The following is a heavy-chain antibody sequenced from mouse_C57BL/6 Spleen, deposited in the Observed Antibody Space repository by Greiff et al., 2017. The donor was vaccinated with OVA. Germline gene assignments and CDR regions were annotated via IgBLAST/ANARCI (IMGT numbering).Heavy chain of an antibody. CDR2: ISSGSSTI. Sequence: EVKLVESGGGLVKPGGSLKLSCAASGFTFSDYGMHWVRQAPEKGLEWVAYISSGSSTIYYADTVKGRFTISRDNAKNTLFLQMTSLRSEDTAMYYCARENANYYGSFDYWGQGTTLTVSS. CDR3: ARENANYYGSFDY. V-gene: IGHV5-17*01. D-gene: IGHD1-1*01. J-gene: IGHJ2*01. CDR1: GFTFSDYG.